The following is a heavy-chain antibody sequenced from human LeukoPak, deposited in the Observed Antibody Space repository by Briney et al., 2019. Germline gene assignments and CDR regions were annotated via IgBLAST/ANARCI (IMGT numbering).Heavy chain of an antibody. Sequence: PSETLSLTCTVSGGSISSYYWSWIRQPPGKGLEWIGYIYYSGSTNYNPSLKSRVTISVDTSKNQFSLKLSSVTAADTAVYYCARTGYLLYYYYMDVWGKGTTVTVSS. J-gene: IGHJ6*03. CDR3: ARTGYLLYYYYMDV. CDR2: IYYSGST. V-gene: IGHV4-59*12. CDR1: GGSISSYY. D-gene: IGHD2-15*01.